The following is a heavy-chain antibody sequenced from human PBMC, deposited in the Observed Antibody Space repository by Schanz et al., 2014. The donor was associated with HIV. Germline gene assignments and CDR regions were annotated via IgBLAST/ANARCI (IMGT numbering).Heavy chain of an antibody. J-gene: IGHJ4*02. CDR1: GGTFINYA. CDR3: ARDSPVAAGTLDY. V-gene: IGHV1-69*01. Sequence: QLVQSGAEVKKPGSSVKVFCRASGGTFINYAFSWVRQAPGQGLEWMGGLIPLFGTSNYAQKFQGRATITADESTSTAYMELSSLRSEDTAVYYCARDSPVAAGTLDYWGQGTLVTVSS. D-gene: IGHD6-13*01. CDR2: LIPLFGTS.